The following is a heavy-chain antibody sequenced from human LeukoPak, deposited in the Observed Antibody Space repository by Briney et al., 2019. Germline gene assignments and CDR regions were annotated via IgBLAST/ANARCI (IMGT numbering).Heavy chain of an antibody. D-gene: IGHD1-1*01. Sequence: GASVKVSCKASGYTFTDYFIHWVRQAPGRGLEWMGYINPDSGGRNYARKLQGRVTFTGDTSISTAYMELGSLTSDDTAVYYCARDDPGGISTNLDFWGQGALVTVSS. CDR1: GYTFTDYF. CDR3: ARDDPGGISTNLDF. CDR2: INPDSGGR. J-gene: IGHJ4*02. V-gene: IGHV1-2*02.